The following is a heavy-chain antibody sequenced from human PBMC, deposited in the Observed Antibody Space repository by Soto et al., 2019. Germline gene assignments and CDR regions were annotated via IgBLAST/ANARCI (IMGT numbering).Heavy chain of an antibody. CDR1: GFTFSSYS. CDR2: ISSSSSTI. Sequence: PGGSLRLSCAASGFTFSSYSMNWVRQAPGKGLEWVSYISSSSSTIYYADSVKGRFTISRDNAKNSLYLQMNSLRAEDTAVYYCARVVGYYGSGYYYYMDVWGKGTTVTV. CDR3: ARVVGYYGSGYYYYMDV. V-gene: IGHV3-48*01. J-gene: IGHJ6*03. D-gene: IGHD3-10*01.